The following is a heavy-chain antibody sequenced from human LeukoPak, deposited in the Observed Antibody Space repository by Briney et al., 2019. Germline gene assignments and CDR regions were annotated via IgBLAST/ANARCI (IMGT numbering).Heavy chain of an antibody. J-gene: IGHJ4*02. CDR3: ARWPSGYNYGLFDC. CDR2: IYSSGST. CDR1: GGSMSGYY. Sequence: SETLSLTCTVSGGSMSGYYWSWIRQPAGKGLEWIGHIYSSGSTNYNPSLRSRVTMSVDKSKNQFSLKLSSVTAADTAVYYCARWPSGYNYGLFDCWGQGALVTVSS. D-gene: IGHD5-18*01. V-gene: IGHV4-4*07.